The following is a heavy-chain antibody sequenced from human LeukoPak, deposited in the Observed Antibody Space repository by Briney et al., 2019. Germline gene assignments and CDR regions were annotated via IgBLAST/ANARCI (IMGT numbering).Heavy chain of an antibody. J-gene: IGHJ4*02. D-gene: IGHD6-25*01. Sequence: ASVKVSCKASEYTFTSYYMHWVRQAPGQGLEWMGIINPSGGSTSYAQKFQGRVTMTRDMSTSTVYMELSSLRSEDTAVYYCARVPPAIAVFDYWGQGNLVTVSS. CDR1: EYTFTSYY. V-gene: IGHV1-46*01. CDR3: ARVPPAIAVFDY. CDR2: INPSGGST.